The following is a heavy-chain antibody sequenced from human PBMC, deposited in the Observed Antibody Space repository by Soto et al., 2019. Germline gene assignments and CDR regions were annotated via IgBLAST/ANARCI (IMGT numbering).Heavy chain of an antibody. CDR3: ARGRYGDY. CDR1: GYAFTTYS. V-gene: IGHV1-18*01. D-gene: IGHD1-1*01. J-gene: IGHJ4*02. Sequence: QVHLVQSGAEVKKPEASVKVSCKGSGYAFTTYSITWVRQAPGQGLEWMGWISAHNGNTNYAQKLQGRVTVTRDTSTSTAYMELRSLRSDDTSVYYCARGRYGDYWGQGALVTVSS. CDR2: ISAHNGNT.